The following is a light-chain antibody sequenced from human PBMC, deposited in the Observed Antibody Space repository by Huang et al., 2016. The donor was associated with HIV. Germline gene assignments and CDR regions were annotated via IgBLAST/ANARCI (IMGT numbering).Light chain of an antibody. V-gene: IGKV3-15*01. CDR1: QSVSSK. J-gene: IGKJ1*01. CDR3: QQYNNWPRT. Sequence: EIVMTQSPVTLSVSPGERATLSCRASQSVSSKLAWYQQKPGQAPRLLIYGASTRATGIPARFSGSGSGTEFTLTISSLQSEDFAVYYCQQYNNWPRTFGQGTKVDIK. CDR2: GAS.